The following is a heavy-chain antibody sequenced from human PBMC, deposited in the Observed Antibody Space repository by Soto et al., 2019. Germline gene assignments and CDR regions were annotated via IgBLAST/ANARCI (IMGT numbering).Heavy chain of an antibody. Sequence: QVQLVQXGXEVKXPGXSVXVXXKASGYTFTSYGISWVRXXPGQGLEWMGWISAYNGNTNYAQKLQGRVTMTTDTSTSTAYMELRSLRSDDTAVYYCARCNWDFDYWGQGTLVTVSS. J-gene: IGHJ4*02. V-gene: IGHV1-18*01. CDR3: ARCNWDFDY. CDR1: GYTFTSYG. CDR2: ISAYNGNT. D-gene: IGHD1-1*01.